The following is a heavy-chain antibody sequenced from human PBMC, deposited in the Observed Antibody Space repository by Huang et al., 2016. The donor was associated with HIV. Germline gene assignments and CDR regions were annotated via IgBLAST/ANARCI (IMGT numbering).Heavy chain of an antibody. V-gene: IGHV3-7*01. Sequence: EVQLVESGGGLVQTGGSLRLSCAASGFTFNSYWMSWVRQAPGKGLEWVAGIKTDGSEKSYVDSVKGRFTISRDNAKNSLYLQMNSLRAEDTAVYYCVRLLDHTGDYWDQGTLVTVSS. CDR2: IKTDGSEK. J-gene: IGHJ4*02. CDR3: VRLLDHTGDY. CDR1: GFTFNSYW. D-gene: IGHD1-26*01.